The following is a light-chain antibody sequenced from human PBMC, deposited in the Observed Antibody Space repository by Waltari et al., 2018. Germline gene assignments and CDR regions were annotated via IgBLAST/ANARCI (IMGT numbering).Light chain of an antibody. CDR2: DVS. CDR3: SSQSSNDVVL. V-gene: IGLV2-14*01. Sequence: QSALTQLASVSWSPGQSVTIFCAGTINDVGGDNSVSWYQEHPGQAPRVIIYDVSDRPSGVSDRFSGSKSGNTASLTISGLQAEDEADYYCSSQSSNDVVLFGGGTKLTVL. J-gene: IGLJ2*01. CDR1: INDVGGDNS.